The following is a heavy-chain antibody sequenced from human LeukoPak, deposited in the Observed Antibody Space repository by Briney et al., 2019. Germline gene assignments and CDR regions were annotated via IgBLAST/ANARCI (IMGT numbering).Heavy chain of an antibody. Sequence: ASVKVSCKASGYTFTSYDINRVRQATGQGLEWMGWMNPNSGNTGYAQKFQGRVTMTRNTSISTAYVELSSLRSEDTAVYYCAIGYSGYDYNDWGQGTLVTVSS. D-gene: IGHD5-12*01. CDR1: GYTFTSYD. V-gene: IGHV1-8*01. CDR3: AIGYSGYDYND. CDR2: MNPNSGNT. J-gene: IGHJ4*02.